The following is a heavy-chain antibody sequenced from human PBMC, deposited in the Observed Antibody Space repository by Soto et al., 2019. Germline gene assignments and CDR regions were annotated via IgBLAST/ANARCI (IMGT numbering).Heavy chain of an antibody. D-gene: IGHD3-3*01. V-gene: IGHV3-21*01. CDR1: GFTFSSYS. Sequence: GGSLRLSCAASGFTFSSYSMNWVRQAPGKGLEWVSSISSSSSYIYYADSVKGRFTFSRDNAKNSLYLQMNSLRAEDTAVYYCARDIGQDDFWTIYPGGDYWGQGTLVTVSS. J-gene: IGHJ4*02. CDR3: ARDIGQDDFWTIYPGGDY. CDR2: ISSSSSYI.